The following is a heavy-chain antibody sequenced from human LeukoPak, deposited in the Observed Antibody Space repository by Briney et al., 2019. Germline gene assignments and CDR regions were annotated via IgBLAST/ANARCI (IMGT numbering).Heavy chain of an antibody. D-gene: IGHD1/OR15-1a*01. CDR2: IYSGGYT. J-gene: IGHJ3*02. CDR1: GFTVSSNY. Sequence: PGGSLRLSCAASGFTVSSNYMTWVCQAPGKGLEWVSIIYSGGYTYYADSVKGRFTISRDNSKNTLYLQMNSLRAEDTAVYYCARPTTKDAFDIWGQGTMVTVSS. CDR3: ARPTTKDAFDI. V-gene: IGHV3-53*01.